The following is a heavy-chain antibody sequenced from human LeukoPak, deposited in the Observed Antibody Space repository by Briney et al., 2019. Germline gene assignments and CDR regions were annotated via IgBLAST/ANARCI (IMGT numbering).Heavy chain of an antibody. CDR2: ISSGGSYK. V-gene: IGHV3-21*01. CDR1: GFNLRTDS. Sequence: GGSLRLFCAASGFNLRTDSMNWVRQAPGKGLEWVSSISSGGSYKFYADSVKGRFTISRDNAKNSLYLQMNSLRAEDTAVYYCTRTKGMAADHDAFDIWGQGTMVTVSS. D-gene: IGHD5-24*01. J-gene: IGHJ3*02. CDR3: TRTKGMAADHDAFDI.